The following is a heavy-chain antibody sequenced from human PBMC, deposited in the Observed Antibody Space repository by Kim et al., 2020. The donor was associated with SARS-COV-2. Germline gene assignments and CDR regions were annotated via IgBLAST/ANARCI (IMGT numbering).Heavy chain of an antibody. CDR3: ARDRNTAMGNDYYYGMDV. D-gene: IGHD5-18*01. J-gene: IGHJ6*02. V-gene: IGHV3-11*04. CDR2: ISSTGSTI. CDR1: GFTFSDYY. Sequence: GGSLRLSCAASGFTFSDYYMSWIRQAPGKGLEWVSYISSTGSTIYYADPVKGRFTISRDNAKNSLYLQMNSLRAEDAAVNYCARDRNTAMGNDYYYGMDVWGQGTTVTVSS.